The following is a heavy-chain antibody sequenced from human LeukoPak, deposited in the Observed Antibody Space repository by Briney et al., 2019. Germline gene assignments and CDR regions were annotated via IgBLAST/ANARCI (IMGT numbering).Heavy chain of an antibody. Sequence: PGGSLRLSCAASGFTFSSYWMHWVRQAPGKGLVWVSRINSDGRRTTFADSVKGRFTISRDNAKNILYLQMNSLRAEDTAVYYCASINYYDSSFQQWGQGTLVTVSS. CDR3: ASINYYDSSFQQ. CDR1: GFTFSSYW. D-gene: IGHD3-22*01. CDR2: INSDGRRT. J-gene: IGHJ1*01. V-gene: IGHV3-74*01.